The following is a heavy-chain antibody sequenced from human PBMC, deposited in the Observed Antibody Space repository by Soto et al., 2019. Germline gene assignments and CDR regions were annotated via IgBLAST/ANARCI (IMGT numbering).Heavy chain of an antibody. V-gene: IGHV1-18*01. Sequence: QVQLVQSGAEVKKPGASVKVSCKASGYTFTSYGISWVRQAPGQGLEWMGWSSAYNGNTKYAQKLQGGGTTTTETSTSTAYMELRSLRSDDTAVYYCARDLGGSFYAPVDYWGQGTLVTVSS. CDR2: SSAYNGNT. D-gene: IGHD1-26*01. CDR3: ARDLGGSFYAPVDY. J-gene: IGHJ4*02. CDR1: GYTFTSYG.